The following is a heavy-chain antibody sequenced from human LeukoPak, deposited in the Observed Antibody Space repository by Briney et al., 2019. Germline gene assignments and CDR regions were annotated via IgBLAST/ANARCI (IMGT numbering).Heavy chain of an antibody. V-gene: IGHV1-2*02. D-gene: IGHD3-22*01. Sequence: ASVKVSCKASGYTFTGYYMHWVRQAPGQGLEWMGWINPNSGGTNYAQKFQGKVTMTRDTSISTAYMELSRLRSDDTAVYYCARDSSGYYYPINWFDPWGQGTLVTVSS. CDR3: ARDSSGYYYPINWFDP. CDR1: GYTFTGYY. J-gene: IGHJ5*02. CDR2: INPNSGGT.